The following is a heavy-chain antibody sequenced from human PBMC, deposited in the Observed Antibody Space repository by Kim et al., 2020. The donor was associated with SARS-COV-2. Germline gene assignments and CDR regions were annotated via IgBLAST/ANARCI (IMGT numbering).Heavy chain of an antibody. J-gene: IGHJ4*02. CDR3: ARDPTMVRGTNIPG. D-gene: IGHD3-10*01. V-gene: IGHV1-2*06. CDR2: INPNSGGT. CDR1: GYTFTGYY. Sequence: ASVKVSCKASGYTFTGYYMHWVRQAPGQGLEWMGRINPNSGGTNYAQKFQGRVTMTRDTSISTAYMELSRLRSDDTAVYYCARDPTMVRGTNIPGWGQGTLVTVSS.